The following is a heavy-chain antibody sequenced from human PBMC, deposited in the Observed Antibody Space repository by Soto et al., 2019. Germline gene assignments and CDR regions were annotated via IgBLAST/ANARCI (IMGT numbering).Heavy chain of an antibody. CDR2: ISGSGGST. CDR3: AKAPTNYGSGSYYYY. D-gene: IGHD3-10*01. J-gene: IGHJ4*02. CDR1: GFTFSSYA. Sequence: EVQLLESGGGLVQPGGSLRLSCAASGFTFSSYAMSWVRQAPGKGLEWVSAISGSGGSTYYADSVKGRFTISRDNSKNTLYLRMNSLRAEDTAVYYCAKAPTNYGSGSYYYYWGQGTLVTVSS. V-gene: IGHV3-23*01.